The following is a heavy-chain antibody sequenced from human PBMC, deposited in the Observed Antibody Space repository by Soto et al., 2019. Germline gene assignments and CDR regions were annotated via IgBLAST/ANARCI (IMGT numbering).Heavy chain of an antibody. Sequence: EVQLLESGGGLVQPGGSLRLSCAASGFTFSSYAMSWVRQAPGKGLEWVSAISGSGGSTYYADYVKGRFTISRDNSKNTLYLQMNSMRAEDTAVYYCAKGADSGSGGYSDVWGQATTVTVSS. CDR1: GFTFSSYA. V-gene: IGHV3-23*01. CDR2: ISGSGGST. D-gene: IGHD3-10*01. CDR3: AKGADSGSGGYSDV. J-gene: IGHJ6*02.